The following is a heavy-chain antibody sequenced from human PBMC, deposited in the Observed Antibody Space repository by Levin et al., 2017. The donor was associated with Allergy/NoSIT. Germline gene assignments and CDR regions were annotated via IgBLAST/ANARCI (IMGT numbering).Heavy chain of an antibody. V-gene: IGHV4-39*07. CDR3: ANGRGRFDP. Sequence: SQTLSLTCTVSGGSISSSTYYWGWIRQPPGKGLEWIGSIFYSGSTYYNPSLTSRVTISVDTSKNQFSLKLRSVTAADTAVYYCANGRGRFDPWGQGTLVTVSS. J-gene: IGHJ5*02. CDR1: GGSISSSTYY. D-gene: IGHD1-26*01. CDR2: IFYSGST.